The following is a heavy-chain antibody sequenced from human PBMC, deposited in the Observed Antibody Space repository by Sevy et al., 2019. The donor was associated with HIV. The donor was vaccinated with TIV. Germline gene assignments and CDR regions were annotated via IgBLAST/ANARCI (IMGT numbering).Heavy chain of an antibody. D-gene: IGHD5-12*01. Sequence: GGSLRLSCAASGFTFSGYAMTWVRQVPGKGLEWVSTISGSGGYTYYVDSVKGRFTISRDNSKNTLYLQMNSLRVEDTAVDFCAKEEYSGYDYRGQGTRVTVSS. V-gene: IGHV3-23*01. CDR1: GFTFSGYA. CDR2: ISGSGGYT. J-gene: IGHJ4*02. CDR3: AKEEYSGYDY.